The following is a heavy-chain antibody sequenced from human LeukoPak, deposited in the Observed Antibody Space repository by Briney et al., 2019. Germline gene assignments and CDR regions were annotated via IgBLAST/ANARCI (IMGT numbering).Heavy chain of an antibody. D-gene: IGHD6-19*01. J-gene: IGHJ3*02. V-gene: IGHV3-21*01. CDR1: GFTFSSYS. CDR2: ISSSSSYI. CDR3: ARDLLGSVAGDAFDI. Sequence: GGSLRLSCAASGFTFSSYSMNWVRQAPGKGLEWVSSISSSSSYIYYADSVKGRFTISRDNAKNSLYLQMNSLRAEDTAVYYCARDLLGSVAGDAFDIWGQGTMVTVSS.